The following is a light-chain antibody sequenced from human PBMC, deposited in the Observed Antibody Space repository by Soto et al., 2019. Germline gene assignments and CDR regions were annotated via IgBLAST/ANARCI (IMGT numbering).Light chain of an antibody. J-gene: IGKJ2*01. V-gene: IGKV1-5*01. CDR3: QQYKSYT. CDR1: QSISTW. Sequence: DIQMTQSPSTLSASVGDRVTITCRASQSISTWLAWYQQKPGKAPNLLIYDASSLERGVPSRFSGSGSGTEFTLTISSLQPDDFATYYCQQYKSYTFGQGTKLEIK. CDR2: DAS.